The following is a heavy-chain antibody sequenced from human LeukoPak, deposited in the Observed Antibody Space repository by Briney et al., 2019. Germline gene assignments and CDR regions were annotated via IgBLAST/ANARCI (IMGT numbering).Heavy chain of an antibody. CDR2: ISGSGGST. CDR1: GFTFSSYA. CDR3: AKGTPRWYHDSSGYSFWSFDY. Sequence: GGSLRLSCAASGFTFSSYAMSWVRQAPGKGLEWVSAISGSGGSTYYADSVKGRFTISRDNSKNTLYLQMNSLRAEDTAVYYCAKGTPRWYHDSSGYSFWSFDYWGQGTLVTVSS. V-gene: IGHV3-23*01. D-gene: IGHD3-22*01. J-gene: IGHJ4*02.